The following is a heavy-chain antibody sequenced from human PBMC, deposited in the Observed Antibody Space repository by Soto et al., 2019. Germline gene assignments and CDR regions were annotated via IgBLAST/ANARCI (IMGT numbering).Heavy chain of an antibody. D-gene: IGHD2-15*01. V-gene: IGHV6-1*01. Sequence: PSQTLSLTCAISGDSVSSNSAAWNWIRQSPSRGLEWLGRTYYRSKWYNDYAVSVKSRITINPDTSKNQFSLQLNSVTPEDTAVYYCARADIVVVVAEYYYYGMDVWGQGTTVTVS. CDR3: ARADIVVVVAEYYYYGMDV. CDR1: GDSVSSNSAA. J-gene: IGHJ6*02. CDR2: TYYRSKWYN.